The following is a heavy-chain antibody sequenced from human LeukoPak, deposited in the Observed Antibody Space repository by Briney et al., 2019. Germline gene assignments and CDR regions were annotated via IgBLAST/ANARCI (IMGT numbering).Heavy chain of an antibody. CDR3: ARAAVDWFDP. Sequence: SGTLSLTCAVSGGSISSSNWWSWVRQSPGKGLEWIGEIYHSGNTNYNPSLKSRVTISVDTSKNQFSLKLSSVTAADTAVYYCARAAVDWFDPWGQGTLVTVSS. V-gene: IGHV4-4*02. CDR2: IYHSGNT. D-gene: IGHD4-23*01. CDR1: GGSISSSNW. J-gene: IGHJ5*02.